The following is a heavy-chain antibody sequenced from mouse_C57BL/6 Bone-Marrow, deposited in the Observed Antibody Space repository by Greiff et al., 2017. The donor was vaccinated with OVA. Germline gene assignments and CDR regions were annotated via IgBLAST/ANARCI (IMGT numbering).Heavy chain of an antibody. D-gene: IGHD1-1*01. Sequence: VQLQQSGAELVRPGTSVKMSCKASGYTFTNYWIGWAKQRPGHGLEWIGDIYPGGGYTNYNEKFKGKATLTADKYSSTAYMQFRSLTSEDSAIYYYARIYYYDSFFDYWGQGTTLTVSS. CDR2: IYPGGGYT. V-gene: IGHV1-63*01. J-gene: IGHJ2*01. CDR1: GYTFTNYW. CDR3: ARIYYYDSFFDY.